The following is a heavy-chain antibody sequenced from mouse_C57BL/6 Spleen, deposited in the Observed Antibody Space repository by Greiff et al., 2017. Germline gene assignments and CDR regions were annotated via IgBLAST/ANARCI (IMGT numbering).Heavy chain of an antibody. CDR1: GYTFTDYY. CDR3: ARGGYDYDVSFAY. Sequence: VMLVESGAELVRPGASVKLSCKASGYTFTDYYINWVKQRPGQGLEWIARIYPGSGNTYYNEKFKGKATLTAEKSSSTAYMQLSSLTSEDSAVYFCARGGYDYDVSFAYWGQGTLVTVSA. D-gene: IGHD2-4*01. V-gene: IGHV1-76*01. J-gene: IGHJ3*01. CDR2: IYPGSGNT.